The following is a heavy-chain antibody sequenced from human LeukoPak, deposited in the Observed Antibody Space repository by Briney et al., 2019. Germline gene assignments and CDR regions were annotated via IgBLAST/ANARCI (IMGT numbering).Heavy chain of an antibody. J-gene: IGHJ5*02. V-gene: IGHV4-59*01. CDR2: IYYSGST. CDR1: GGSISSYY. CDR3: ATSIPAYGYCGGGSCFLNWFDP. D-gene: IGHD2-15*01. Sequence: SETLSLTCTVSGGSISSYYWSWIRQPPGKGLEWIGYIYYSGSTNYNPSLKSRVAISVDTSKNQFSLKLSSVTAADTAIYFCATSIPAYGYCGGGSCFLNWFDPWGQGTLVTVSS.